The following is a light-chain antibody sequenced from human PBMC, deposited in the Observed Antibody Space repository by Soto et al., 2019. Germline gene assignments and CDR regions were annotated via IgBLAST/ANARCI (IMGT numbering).Light chain of an antibody. CDR3: QVWDSSSAHPV. V-gene: IGLV3-21*04. CDR2: YDS. Sequence: ELTQPPSVSVAPGKTARITCGGNNIGSKRVHWYQQKPGQAPVLVIYYDSDRPSGIPERFSGSNSGNTATLTISRVEAGDEADYYCQVWDSSSAHPVFGGGTTLTVL. J-gene: IGLJ3*02. CDR1: NIGSKR.